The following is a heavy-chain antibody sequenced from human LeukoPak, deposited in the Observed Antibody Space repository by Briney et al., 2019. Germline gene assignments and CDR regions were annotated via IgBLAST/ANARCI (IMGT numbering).Heavy chain of an antibody. V-gene: IGHV3-33*08. CDR1: GFSFINYG. CDR3: ARVGLTTSSNNALDI. D-gene: IGHD1/OR15-1a*01. J-gene: IGHJ3*02. CDR2: IWYDENKK. Sequence: GGSLRLSCAASGFSFINYGMHWVRQAPRKGLEWVAVIWYDENKKYYADFVKGRFTTSRDNFKSTLFLQLNSLRVEDTAVYYCARVGLTTSSNNALDIWGQGTTVTVLS.